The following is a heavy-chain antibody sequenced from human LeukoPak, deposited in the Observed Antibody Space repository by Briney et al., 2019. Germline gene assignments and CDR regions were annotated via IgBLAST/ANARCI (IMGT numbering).Heavy chain of an antibody. V-gene: IGHV3-20*04. CDR2: INWNADSI. CDR1: GFNFDDHG. CDR3: AKNIRQLGNYYYYMDV. D-gene: IGHD1-1*01. J-gene: IGHJ6*03. Sequence: GGSLRLSCAASGFNFDDHGLNWVRQVPGKGLEWVSGINWNADSIDYADSVKGLFTISRDNSKNTLYLQMNSLRAEDTAIYYCAKNIRQLGNYYYYMDVWGKGTTVTVSS.